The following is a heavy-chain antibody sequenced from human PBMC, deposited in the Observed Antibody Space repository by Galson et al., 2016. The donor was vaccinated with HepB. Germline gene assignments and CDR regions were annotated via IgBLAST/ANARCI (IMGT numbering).Heavy chain of an antibody. D-gene: IGHD6-13*01. CDR1: GYSFSTYW. CDR3: ASVPLSSSWSLHYFQH. J-gene: IGHJ1*01. CDR2: IYPADSDT. V-gene: IGHV5-51*01. Sequence: QSGAEVKKPGESLKISCQASGYSFSTYWIAWVRQMPGKGLQWMGIIYPADSDTTYSPSFQGQVTISVDKSISTAYLQWSSLKASDTAMYYCASVPLSSSWSLHYFQHWGQGTLVIVSS.